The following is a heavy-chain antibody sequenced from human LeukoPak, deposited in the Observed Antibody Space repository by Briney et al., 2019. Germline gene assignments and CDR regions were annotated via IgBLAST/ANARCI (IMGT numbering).Heavy chain of an antibody. J-gene: IGHJ6*03. Sequence: SETLSLTCAVYGGSFSGYYWSWIRQPPGKGLEWIGYIYYSGSTNYNPSLKSRVTISVDTSKNQFSLKLSSVTAADTAVYYCARGLSAHGSGSYYPWGYYYYMDVWGKGTTVTISS. CDR3: ARGLSAHGSGSYYPWGYYYYMDV. CDR2: IYYSGST. CDR1: GGSFSGYY. V-gene: IGHV4-59*01. D-gene: IGHD3-10*01.